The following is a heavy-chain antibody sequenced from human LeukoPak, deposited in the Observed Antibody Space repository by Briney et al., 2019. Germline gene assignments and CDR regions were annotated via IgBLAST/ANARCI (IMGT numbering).Heavy chain of an antibody. CDR2: INSDGSIT. J-gene: IGHJ4*02. Sequence: GGSLRLSCAAPGFTFSSYWMHWVRQAPGKGLVWVSRINSDGSITSYADSVKGRFTVSRDNAKNTLYLQMNSLRAEDMAIYYCARNLGLRDDYWGQGTLVTVSS. CDR3: ARNLGLRDDY. D-gene: IGHD4-17*01. CDR1: GFTFSSYW. V-gene: IGHV3-74*01.